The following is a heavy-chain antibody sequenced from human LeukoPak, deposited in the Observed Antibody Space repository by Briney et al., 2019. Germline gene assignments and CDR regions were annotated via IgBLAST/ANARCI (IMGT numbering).Heavy chain of an antibody. CDR2: IYDSGST. J-gene: IGHJ4*02. D-gene: IGHD2-2*01. V-gene: IGHV4-59*11. Sequence: SETLSLTCTVSGGSISSHYWSWVRQPPGKGLEWIGYIYDSGSTNYNPSLKSRVTISVDTSKNQFSLKLSSVTAADTAVYYCARLVAYCSSTSCSDYWGQGTLVTVSS. CDR3: ARLVAYCSSTSCSDY. CDR1: GGSISSHY.